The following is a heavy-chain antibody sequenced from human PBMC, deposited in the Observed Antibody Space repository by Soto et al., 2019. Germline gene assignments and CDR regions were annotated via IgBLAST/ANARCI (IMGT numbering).Heavy chain of an antibody. CDR2: ISAYNGNT. CDR1: GYTFTSYG. J-gene: IGHJ4*02. Sequence: ASVKVSCKASGYTFTSYGISWVRQAPGQGLEWMGWISAYNGNTNYAQKLQGRVTMTTDTSTSTAYMELRGLRSDDTAVYYCARGLERVAATGPDPGLEFDYWGQGTLVTVSS. V-gene: IGHV1-18*01. CDR3: ARGLERVAATGPDPGLEFDY. D-gene: IGHD2-15*01.